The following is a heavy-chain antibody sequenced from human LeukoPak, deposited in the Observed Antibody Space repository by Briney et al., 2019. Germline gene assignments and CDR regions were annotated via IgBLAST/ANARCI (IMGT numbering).Heavy chain of an antibody. J-gene: IGHJ5*02. CDR2: INAGNGNT. Sequence: ASVKVSCKASGYTFTSYAIHWVRQAPGQRLEWIGWINAGNGNTKYSQKFQGRVTITRDTSASTAYMELSSLRSEDTAVYYCATWTPGGMITFGGVIASHWFDPWGQGTLVTVSS. V-gene: IGHV1-3*01. D-gene: IGHD3-16*02. CDR3: ATWTPGGMITFGGVIASHWFDP. CDR1: GYTFTSYA.